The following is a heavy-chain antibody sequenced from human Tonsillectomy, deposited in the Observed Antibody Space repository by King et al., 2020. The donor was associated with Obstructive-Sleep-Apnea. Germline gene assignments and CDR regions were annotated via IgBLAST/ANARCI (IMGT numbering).Heavy chain of an antibody. CDR3: AREGRWLQFRGDDY. CDR2: IYYSGST. CDR1: GGSISSNTYY. D-gene: IGHD5-24*01. J-gene: IGHJ4*02. Sequence: QLQESGPGLVKPSETLSLTCTVSGGSISSNTYYWSWIRQPPGKGLEWIGSIYYSGSTYYNPSLKSRVTMSVDTSKNQFSLKLSSVTAADTAVYYCAREGRWLQFRGDDYWVQGTLVTVSS. V-gene: IGHV4-39*07.